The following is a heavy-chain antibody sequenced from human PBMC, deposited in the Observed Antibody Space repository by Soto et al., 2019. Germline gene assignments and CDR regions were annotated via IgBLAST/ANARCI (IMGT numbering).Heavy chain of an antibody. D-gene: IGHD3-10*01. Sequence: SVKVSCKASGFTFTSSAVQWVRQARGQRLEWIGWIVVGSGNTNYAQKFQERVTITRDMSTSTAYMELSSLRSEDTAVYYCAAGGPMVRGVIMQRAPYGMDVWGQGTTVTVSS. CDR3: AAGGPMVRGVIMQRAPYGMDV. CDR2: IVVGSGNT. CDR1: GFTFTSSA. J-gene: IGHJ6*02. V-gene: IGHV1-58*01.